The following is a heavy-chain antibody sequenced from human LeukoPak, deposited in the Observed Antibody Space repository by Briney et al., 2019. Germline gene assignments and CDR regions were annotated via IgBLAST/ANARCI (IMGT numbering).Heavy chain of an antibody. D-gene: IGHD3-10*01. CDR2: ISYDGSNK. V-gene: IGHV3-30*03. Sequence: GRSLRLSCAASGFTFSSYGMHWVRQAPGKGLEWVAVISYDGSNKYYADSVKGRFTISRDNSKNTLYLQMNSLRAEDTAVYYCGAMVRGGDYYSYYGMDVWGQGTTVTVPS. J-gene: IGHJ6*02. CDR3: GAMVRGGDYYSYYGMDV. CDR1: GFTFSSYG.